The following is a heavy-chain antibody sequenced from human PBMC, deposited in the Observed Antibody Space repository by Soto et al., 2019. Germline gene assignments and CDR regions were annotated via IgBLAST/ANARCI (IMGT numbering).Heavy chain of an antibody. Sequence: QVQLVQSGAEVKKPGSSVTVSCKASGGTFSSYTISWVRQAPGQGLEWMGRIIPILGIANYAQKFQGRATSTADKSTSTAYMELSSQRCDDSAVYYCTTETGSVSMVRGVVDYYYGMVVWGQGTTVTVS. CDR1: GGTFSSYT. CDR3: TTETGSVSMVRGVVDYYYGMVV. CDR2: IIPILGIA. J-gene: IGHJ6*02. D-gene: IGHD3-10*01. V-gene: IGHV1-69*08.